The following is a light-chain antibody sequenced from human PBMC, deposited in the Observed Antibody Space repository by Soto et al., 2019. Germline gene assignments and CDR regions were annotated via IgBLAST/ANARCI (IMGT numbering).Light chain of an antibody. CDR3: QSYDRGLSWV. J-gene: IGLJ3*02. Sequence: QSVLTQPPSVSGAPGQRVTISCTGSSSNIGAGYDVHWYQQLPGTAPKLLIYGNSNRPSGVPDRFSGSKSGTSAYLAITGLQAEDEADYYCQSYDRGLSWVFGGGTKLTVL. CDR2: GNS. V-gene: IGLV1-40*01. CDR1: SSNIGAGYD.